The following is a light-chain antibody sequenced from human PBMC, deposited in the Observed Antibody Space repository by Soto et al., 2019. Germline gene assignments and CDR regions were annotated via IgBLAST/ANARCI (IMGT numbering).Light chain of an antibody. CDR2: DAC. CDR1: QHINKH. CDR3: HQYHNFPIT. V-gene: IGKV1-33*01. J-gene: IGKJ5*01. Sequence: DTPTSQAAFSLCPSVLDRVTLSCQASQHINKHLNCYQYKPGKAPQLLIFDACKFATGVASRFSGSGSGTHFTFTISIVQPEDFATYYCHQYHNFPITFGQGTRLEIK.